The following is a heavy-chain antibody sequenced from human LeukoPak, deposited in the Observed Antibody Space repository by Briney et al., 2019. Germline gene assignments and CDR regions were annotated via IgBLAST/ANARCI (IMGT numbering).Heavy chain of an antibody. V-gene: IGHV4-59*01. CDR2: IYYSGST. Sequence: SETLSLTCTVSGGSISSYYWSWIRQPPGKGLEWIGYIYYSGSTNYNPSLKSRVTISVDTSKNQFSLKLSSVTAADTAVYYCARTSCSSTSCYWGDWSDPWGQGTLVTVSS. CDR1: GGSISSYY. J-gene: IGHJ5*02. CDR3: ARTSCSSTSCYWGDWSDP. D-gene: IGHD2-2*01.